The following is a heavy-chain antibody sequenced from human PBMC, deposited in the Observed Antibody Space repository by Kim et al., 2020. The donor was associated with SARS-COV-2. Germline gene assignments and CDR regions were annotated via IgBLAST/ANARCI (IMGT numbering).Heavy chain of an antibody. Sequence: SETLSLTCAVSGGSISSSNWWSWVRQPPGKGLEWIGEIYHSGSTNYNPSLKSRVTISVDKSKNQFSLKLSSVTAADTAVYYCARVILGPRNYGDGIRFDYWGQGTLVTVSS. CDR1: GGSISSSNW. V-gene: IGHV4-4*02. CDR3: ARVILGPRNYGDGIRFDY. D-gene: IGHD4-17*01. CDR2: IYHSGST. J-gene: IGHJ4*02.